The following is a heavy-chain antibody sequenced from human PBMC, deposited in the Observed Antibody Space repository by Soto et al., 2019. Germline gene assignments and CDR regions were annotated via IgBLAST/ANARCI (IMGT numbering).Heavy chain of an antibody. D-gene: IGHD3-22*01. CDR1: GGSISSGDYY. Sequence: SETLSLTCTVSGGSISSGDYYWSWIRQPPGKGLEWIGYIYYSGSTYYNPSLKSRVTISVDTSKNQFSLKLSSVTAADTAVYYCARAGGLQYYYDSSGYYYFDYWGQGTLVTVSS. V-gene: IGHV4-30-4*01. CDR3: ARAGGLQYYYDSSGYYYFDY. CDR2: IYYSGST. J-gene: IGHJ4*02.